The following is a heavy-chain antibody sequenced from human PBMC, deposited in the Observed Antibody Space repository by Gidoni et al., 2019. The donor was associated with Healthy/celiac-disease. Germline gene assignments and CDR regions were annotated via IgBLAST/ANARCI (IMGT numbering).Heavy chain of an antibody. CDR1: GFTFDDYA. D-gene: IGHD5-12*01. J-gene: IGHJ4*02. V-gene: IGHV3-9*01. CDR2: ISWNSGSI. Sequence: EVQLVESGGGLVQPGRSLRLSCAASGFTFDDYAMHWVRHAPGKGLEWVSGISWNSGSIGYADSVKGRFTISRDNAKNSLYLQMNSLRAEDTALYYCAKDIAMATMSSFDYWGQGTLVTVSS. CDR3: AKDIAMATMSSFDY.